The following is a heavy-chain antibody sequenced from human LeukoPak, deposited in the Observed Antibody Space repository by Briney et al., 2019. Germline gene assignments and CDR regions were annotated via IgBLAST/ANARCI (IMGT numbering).Heavy chain of an antibody. Sequence: PSETLSLTCAVYGGSFSGYYWSWIRQPPGKGLEWIGEINHSGSTNYNPSLKGRVTISVDTSKNQFSLRLSSVTAADTAVYYCACNPAYCSSTSCYQSAFDIWGQGTMVTVSS. J-gene: IGHJ3*02. CDR1: GGSFSGYY. V-gene: IGHV4-34*01. CDR3: ACNPAYCSSTSCYQSAFDI. D-gene: IGHD2-2*01. CDR2: INHSGST.